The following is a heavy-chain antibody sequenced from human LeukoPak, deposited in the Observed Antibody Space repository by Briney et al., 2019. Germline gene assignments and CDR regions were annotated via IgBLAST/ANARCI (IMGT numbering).Heavy chain of an antibody. CDR1: GFTFSNYE. V-gene: IGHV3-48*03. D-gene: IGHD5-18*01. CDR3: AQIYTYGSSQFDY. J-gene: IGHJ4*02. CDR2: ISSSGSTI. Sequence: GGSLRLSCAASGFTFSNYEMNWVRQAPGKGLEWVSYISSSGSTIYYADSVKGRFTISRDNAKNSLYLQMNSLRAEDTAVYYCAQIYTYGSSQFDYWGQGTLVTVSS.